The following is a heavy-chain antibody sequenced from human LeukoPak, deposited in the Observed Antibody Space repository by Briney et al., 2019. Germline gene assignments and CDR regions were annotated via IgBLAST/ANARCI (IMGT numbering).Heavy chain of an antibody. V-gene: IGHV3-23*01. Sequence: GGSLRLSCAASGFTFSSYAMSWVRQAPGKGLEWVSAISGSGGSTYYADSVKGRFTISRDNSKNTLYLQMNSLRAEDTAVYYCGKGGGYCYCLFDYWGQGTLVTVSS. J-gene: IGHJ4*02. CDR1: GFTFSSYA. CDR3: GKGGGYCYCLFDY. D-gene: IGHD5-18*01. CDR2: ISGSGGST.